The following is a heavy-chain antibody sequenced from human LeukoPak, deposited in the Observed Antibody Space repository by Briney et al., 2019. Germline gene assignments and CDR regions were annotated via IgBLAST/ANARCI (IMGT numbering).Heavy chain of an antibody. CDR3: AKYHDYSNRPETLDY. J-gene: IGHJ4*02. V-gene: IGHV3-23*01. Sequence: GGSLRLSCAASGFTFSSYAMSWVRQAPGKGLEWVSAISGSGGSTYYADSVKGRFTISRDNSKNTLYLQMNSLRAEDTAVYYCAKYHDYSNRPETLDYWGQGTLVTVSS. CDR1: GFTFSSYA. D-gene: IGHD4-11*01. CDR2: ISGSGGST.